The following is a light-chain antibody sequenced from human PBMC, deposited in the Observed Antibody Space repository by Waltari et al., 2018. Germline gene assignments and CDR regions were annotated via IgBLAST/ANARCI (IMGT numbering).Light chain of an antibody. J-gene: IGKJ4*01. CDR1: QGISSW. CDR3: QQYNSYPLT. Sequence: DIQMTQSPSSLSASVGDRVTITCRAGQGISSWLDWYQQTPEKTPKSLIYASSTLQSGVPTRFSGSGSGTDFTLTISSLQPEDVATYYCQQYNSYPLTFGGGTKVEIK. CDR2: ASS. V-gene: IGKV1D-16*01.